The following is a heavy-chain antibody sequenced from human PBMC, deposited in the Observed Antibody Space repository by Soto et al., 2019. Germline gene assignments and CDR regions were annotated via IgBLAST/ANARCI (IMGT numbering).Heavy chain of an antibody. D-gene: IGHD2-2*01. Sequence: SETLSLTCTVSGGSISSSSYYWGWMRQPPGKGLEWIGSIYYSGSTYYNPSLKSRVTISVDTSKNQFSLKLSSVTAADTAVYYCARDSMYQLLTPSVGYGMDVWGQGTTVTVSS. CDR3: ARDSMYQLLTPSVGYGMDV. CDR2: IYYSGST. V-gene: IGHV4-39*01. J-gene: IGHJ6*02. CDR1: GGSISSSSYY.